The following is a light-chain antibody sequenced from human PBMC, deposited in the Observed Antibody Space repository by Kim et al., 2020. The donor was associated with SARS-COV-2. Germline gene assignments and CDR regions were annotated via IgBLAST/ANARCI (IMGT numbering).Light chain of an antibody. Sequence: ASVGDRVTITCRASQGISSYLAWYQQKAGKVPKLLFYAASALQSGVPSRFRGSGSGTDFTLTISSLQPEDVATYYCQRYNSVPWTFGQGTKVDIK. CDR2: AAS. CDR1: QGISSY. J-gene: IGKJ1*01. CDR3: QRYNSVPWT. V-gene: IGKV1-27*01.